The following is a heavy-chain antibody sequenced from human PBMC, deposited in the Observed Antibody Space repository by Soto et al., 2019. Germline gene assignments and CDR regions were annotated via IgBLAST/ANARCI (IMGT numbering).Heavy chain of an antibody. CDR2: ISYDGSNK. CDR3: SKDPGVYYFDY. V-gene: IGHV3-30*18. CDR1: GFTFSSYG. Sequence: QVQLVESGGGVVQPGRSLRLSCAASGFTFSSYGMHWVRQAPGKGLEWVAVISYDGSNKYYADSVKGRFTISRDNSKNTLYLQMNILRAEDTAVYYCSKDPGVYYFDYWGQGTLVTVSS. J-gene: IGHJ4*02.